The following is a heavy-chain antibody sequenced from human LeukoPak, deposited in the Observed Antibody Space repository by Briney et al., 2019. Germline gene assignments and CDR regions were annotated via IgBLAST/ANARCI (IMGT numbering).Heavy chain of an antibody. D-gene: IGHD5-18*01. Sequence: SETLSLTCTVSGGSMTSYYCTWIRQPPGEGPEWIGYVSYTGGTRYNPSLTSRLTISMDTSRNQFSLKLTSVSAADTAVYYCATGDTYIDNWGQGTLVTVSS. CDR2: VSYTGGT. CDR1: GGSMTSYY. J-gene: IGHJ4*02. CDR3: ATGDTYIDN. V-gene: IGHV4-59*01.